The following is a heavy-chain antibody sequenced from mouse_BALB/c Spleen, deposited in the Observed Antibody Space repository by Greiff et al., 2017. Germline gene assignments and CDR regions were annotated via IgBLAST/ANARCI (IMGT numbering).Heavy chain of an antibody. V-gene: IGHV1-9*01. Sequence: QVQLQQSGAELMKPGASVKISCKATGYTFSSYWIEWVKQRPGHGLEWIGEILPGSGSTNYNEKFKGKATFTADTSSNTAYMQLSSLTSEDSAVYYCAYYYGPTDWYFDVWGAGTTVTVSS. CDR3: AYYYGPTDWYFDV. D-gene: IGHD2-1*01. J-gene: IGHJ1*01. CDR1: GYTFSSYW. CDR2: ILPGSGST.